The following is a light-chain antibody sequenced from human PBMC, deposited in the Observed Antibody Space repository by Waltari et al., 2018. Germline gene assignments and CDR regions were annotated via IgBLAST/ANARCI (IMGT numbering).Light chain of an antibody. CDR2: WAS. CDR1: QSVLYNSNNKNY. J-gene: IGKJ1*01. CDR3: QQYYSLPWT. V-gene: IGKV4-1*01. Sequence: DIVMTQSPDSLAVSLGERATINCKSSQSVLYNSNNKNYLAWYQQKPGQPPKLLIYWASTRESGVPDRFSGSGFGSDFTLTISSLQAEDVSVYYCQQYYSLPWTFGQGTKVEIK.